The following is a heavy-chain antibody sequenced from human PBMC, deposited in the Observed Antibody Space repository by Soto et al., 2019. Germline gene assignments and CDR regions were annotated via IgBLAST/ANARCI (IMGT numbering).Heavy chain of an antibody. CDR2: IYYSGSI. Sequence: LCGGSISSDNYHWTWIRQSPGKGLEWIGYIYYSGSIFYNPSFKSRVTISVDTSKNQFSLQLSSVTAADTAVYFCAREDDGGDRDYYGLDVWGQGTTVTVSS. V-gene: IGHV4-30-4*08. J-gene: IGHJ6*02. CDR1: GGSISSDNYH. D-gene: IGHD2-21*02. CDR3: AREDDGGDRDYYGLDV.